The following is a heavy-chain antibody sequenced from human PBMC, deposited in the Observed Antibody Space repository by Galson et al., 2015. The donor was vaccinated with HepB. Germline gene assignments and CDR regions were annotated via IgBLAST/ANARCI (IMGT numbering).Heavy chain of an antibody. CDR3: ARGGGYDFWSGYYQFDY. CDR1: SGSNW. V-gene: IGHV4-4*02. CDR2: IYHSGST. Sequence: SGSNWWSWVRQPPGKGLEWIGEIYHSGSTNYNPSLKSRVTISVDKSKNQFSLKLSSVTAADTAVYYCARGGGYDFWSGYYQFDYWGQGTLVTVSS. D-gene: IGHD3-3*01. J-gene: IGHJ4*02.